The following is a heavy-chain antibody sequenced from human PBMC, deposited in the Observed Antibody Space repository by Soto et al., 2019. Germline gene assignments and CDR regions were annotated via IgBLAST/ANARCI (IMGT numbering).Heavy chain of an antibody. D-gene: IGHD6-13*01. CDR1: GFTFSSYG. J-gene: IGHJ4*02. V-gene: IGHV3-30*18. Sequence: LRLSCAASGFTFSSYGMHWVRQAPGKGLEWVAVISYDGSNKYYADSVKGRFTISRDNSKNTLYLQMNSLRAEDTAVYSCAKDPGYSSSWYYFDYWGQGTLVTVSS. CDR3: AKDPGYSSSWYYFDY. CDR2: ISYDGSNK.